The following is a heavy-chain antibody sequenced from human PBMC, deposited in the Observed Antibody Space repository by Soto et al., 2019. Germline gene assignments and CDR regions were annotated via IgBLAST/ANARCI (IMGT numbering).Heavy chain of an antibody. V-gene: IGHV1-69*13. CDR1: GGTFSSYA. J-gene: IGHJ4*02. CDR3: ARDRLAYCGGDCSSISGIDFDF. CDR2: IIPIFGTT. D-gene: IGHD2-21*02. Sequence: SVKVSCKASGGTFSSYALSWVRQAPGQGLEWMGGIIPIFGTTNYAHRFQGRVSITADESTSTAYMELSSLRSEDTAVYYCARDRLAYCGGDCSSISGIDFDFWGQGTLVTVSS.